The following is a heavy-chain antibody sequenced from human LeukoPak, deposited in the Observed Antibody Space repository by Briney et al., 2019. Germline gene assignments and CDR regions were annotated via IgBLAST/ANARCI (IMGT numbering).Heavy chain of an antibody. CDR3: AKQGWGAAAGTIDY. CDR1: GFTFSSYE. Sequence: GGSLRLSCAASGFTFSSYEMNWVRQAPGKGLEWVSYISNSGTAIYYADSVKGRFTISRDNAKSSLYLQMNSLRGEDTAVYYCAKQGWGAAAGTIDYWGQGTLVTVSS. CDR2: ISNSGTAI. J-gene: IGHJ4*02. D-gene: IGHD6-13*01. V-gene: IGHV3-48*03.